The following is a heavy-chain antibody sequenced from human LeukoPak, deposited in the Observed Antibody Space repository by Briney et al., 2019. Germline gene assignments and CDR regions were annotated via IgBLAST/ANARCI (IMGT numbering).Heavy chain of an antibody. V-gene: IGHV3-30*03. CDR1: GFTFSNSG. Sequence: WGSLRLSCVTSGFTFSNSGMHWVRQAPDTGLEWLAFISHDGSEKYFADSVKGRFTISRDNSKTTLYLQMNSLREEDTAMFYCATDRGRFFDNWGQGTLVTVAS. J-gene: IGHJ4*02. D-gene: IGHD1-26*01. CDR3: ATDRGRFFDN. CDR2: ISHDGSEK.